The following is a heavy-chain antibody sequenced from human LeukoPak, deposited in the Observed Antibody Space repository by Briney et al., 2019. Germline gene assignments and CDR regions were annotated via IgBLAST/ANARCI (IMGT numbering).Heavy chain of an antibody. CDR3: ARLGSGGSCYPACGDAFDI. CDR2: IYPGDSDT. Sequence: GESLKISCKGSGYSFTSYWIGWVRQMPGKGLEWMGIIYPGDSDTRYSPSFQGQVTISADKSISTAYLQWSSLKASDTAMYYCARLGSGGSCYPACGDAFDIWGQGTMVTVSS. V-gene: IGHV5-51*01. J-gene: IGHJ3*02. CDR1: GYSFTSYW. D-gene: IGHD2-15*01.